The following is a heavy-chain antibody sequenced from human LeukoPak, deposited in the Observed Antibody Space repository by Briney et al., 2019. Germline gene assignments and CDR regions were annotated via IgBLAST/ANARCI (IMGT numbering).Heavy chain of an antibody. CDR1: GYTFTGYF. J-gene: IGHJ6*02. CDR2: INPNTGGT. V-gene: IGHV1-2*02. D-gene: IGHD2-2*01. CDR3: ARRYCSSFTCYGYGMDV. Sequence: ASVKVSCKASGYTFTGYFIHWVRQAPGQGLEWMAWINPNTGGTNYAQKFQGRVTVTRDTSISTAYMEVRSLRYEDTAVYYCARRYCSSFTCYGYGMDVWGQGTTVTVSS.